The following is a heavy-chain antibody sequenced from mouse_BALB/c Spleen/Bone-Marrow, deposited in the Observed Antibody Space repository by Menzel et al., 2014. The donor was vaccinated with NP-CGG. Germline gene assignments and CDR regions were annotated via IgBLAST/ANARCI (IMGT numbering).Heavy chain of an antibody. J-gene: IGHJ4*01. CDR3: ARHTEVRRGAMDY. D-gene: IGHD2-14*01. CDR1: GFTFSDYY. CDR2: ISNGGGST. Sequence: EVKLMESGGGLVQPGGPLKLSCATSGFTFSDYYMYWVRQTPEKRLEWVAYISNGGGSTYYPDTVKGRFTISRDNAKNNLYLQMSRLKSEDTAMCYCARHTEVRRGAMDYWGQGTSVTVSS. V-gene: IGHV5-12*02.